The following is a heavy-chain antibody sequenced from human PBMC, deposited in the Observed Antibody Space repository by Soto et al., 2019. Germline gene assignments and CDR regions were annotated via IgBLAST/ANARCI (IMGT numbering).Heavy chain of an antibody. CDR3: ARAEPAGFGVMTASHYYGMDV. J-gene: IGHJ6*02. CDR2: ISYDGSNK. CDR1: GFTFSGYA. Sequence: VELVESGGGVVQPGRSLRLSCAASGFTFSGYALHWVRQTPGKGLEWMAVISYDGSNKYYAGSVEGRFAISRDNSKNTLFLQINSLRTEDTAIYYCARAEPAGFGVMTASHYYGMDVWGQGTTVTVSS. D-gene: IGHD3-3*01. V-gene: IGHV3-30*09.